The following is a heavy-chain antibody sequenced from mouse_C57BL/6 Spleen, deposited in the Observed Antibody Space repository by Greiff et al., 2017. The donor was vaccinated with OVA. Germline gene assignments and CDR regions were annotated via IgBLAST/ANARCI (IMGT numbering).Heavy chain of an antibody. CDR3: TTGGYDDYYAMDY. CDR2: IDPENGDT. Sequence: EVKLVESGAELVRPGASVKLSCTASGFNIKDDYMHWVKQRPEQGLEWIGWIDPENGDTEYASKFQGKATITADTSSNTAYLQLSSLTSEDTAVYYCTTGGYDDYYAMDYWGQGTSVTVSS. CDR1: GFNIKDDY. J-gene: IGHJ4*01. D-gene: IGHD2-2*01. V-gene: IGHV14-4*01.